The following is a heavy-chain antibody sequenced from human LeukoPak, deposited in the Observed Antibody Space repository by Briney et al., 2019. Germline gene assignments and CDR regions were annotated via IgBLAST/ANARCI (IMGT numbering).Heavy chain of an antibody. CDR1: GYTFSSHG. V-gene: IGHV1-18*01. CDR2: ISAYNGNT. CDR3: ARHGSGWSLDY. D-gene: IGHD6-19*01. Sequence: ASVKVSCKASGYTFSSHGIDWVRQAPGQGLEWMGWISAYNGNTNYAQKLQGRVTMTTDTSTTTAYMELRSLRSDDTAVYFCARHGSGWSLDYWGQGTLVTVSS. J-gene: IGHJ4*02.